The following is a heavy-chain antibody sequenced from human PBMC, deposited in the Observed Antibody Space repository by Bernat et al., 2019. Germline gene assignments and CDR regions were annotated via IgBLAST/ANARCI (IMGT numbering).Heavy chain of an antibody. V-gene: IGHV3-73*01. J-gene: IGHJ4*02. CDR1: GFTFSGSA. CDR3: TGFAY. CDR2: IRSKAHSFAK. Sequence: EVQLVESGGGLVQPGGSLKLSCAASGFTFSGSAMHWVRQASGKGLEWVGRIRSKAHSFAKTYAAVVKGRFPISRDYFKNNAFLEINRLETGATARYLCTGFAYRGQGALVTVSS.